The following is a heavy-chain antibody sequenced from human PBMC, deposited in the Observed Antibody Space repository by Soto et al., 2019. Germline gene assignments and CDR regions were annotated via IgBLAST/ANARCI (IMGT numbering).Heavy chain of an antibody. CDR3: ARQIYDSDTGPNFQYYFDS. Sequence: GESLKISCTGSGYSFAGYWITWVRQKPGKGLEWMGRIDPSDSQTYYSPSFRGHVTISVTKSITTVFLQWSSLRASDTAMYYCARQIYDSDTGPNFQYYFDSWGQGTPVTVSS. CDR2: IDPSDSQT. CDR1: GYSFAGYW. D-gene: IGHD3-22*01. J-gene: IGHJ4*02. V-gene: IGHV5-10-1*01.